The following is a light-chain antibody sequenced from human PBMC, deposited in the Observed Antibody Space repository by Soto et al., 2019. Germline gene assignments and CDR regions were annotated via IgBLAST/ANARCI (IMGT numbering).Light chain of an antibody. CDR3: SSFAGGGNPVL. J-gene: IGLJ2*01. Sequence: QSALTQPPSASGSLGQSVTISCTGTSSDVGGYNYVSWHQQHPGKAPKVMIYEVTKRPPEVPDRFSGSKSGNTASLTVSGLQAEDEADYYCSSFAGGGNPVLLGGGTKLTV. CDR1: SSDVGGYNY. V-gene: IGLV2-8*01. CDR2: EVT.